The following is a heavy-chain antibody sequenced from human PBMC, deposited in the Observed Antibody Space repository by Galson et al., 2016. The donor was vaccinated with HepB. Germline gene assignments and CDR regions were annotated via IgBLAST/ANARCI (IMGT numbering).Heavy chain of an antibody. J-gene: IGHJ4*02. V-gene: IGHV3-30*18. CDR2: DSMDGRRK. CDR1: GFTFSNHG. CDR3: AKRHEYCPAVGCSVDY. Sequence: SLRLSCAASGFTFSNHGMHWVRQAPGKGLEWVAADSMDGRRKFYADSVKGRFTISRDNSNNMLFLQMSSLRADDTAVYYCAKRHEYCPAVGCSVDYWGQGALVSVSS. D-gene: IGHD2/OR15-2a*01.